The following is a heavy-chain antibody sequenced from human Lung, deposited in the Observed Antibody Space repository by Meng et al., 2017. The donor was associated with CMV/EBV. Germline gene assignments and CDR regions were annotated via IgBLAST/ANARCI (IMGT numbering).Heavy chain of an antibody. J-gene: IGHJ4*01. Sequence: ESLKISCKGSGYSFTSYWMGWVRQMPGKGLEWMGIIYPGDSDTRYSPSFQGQVTISADKSISTAYLQWSSLKASDTAMYYCARRGIVASYYFDYWGQGKLVTVSS. CDR1: GYSFTSYW. CDR3: ARRGIVASYYFDY. V-gene: IGHV5-51*01. CDR2: IYPGDSDT. D-gene: IGHD1-26*01.